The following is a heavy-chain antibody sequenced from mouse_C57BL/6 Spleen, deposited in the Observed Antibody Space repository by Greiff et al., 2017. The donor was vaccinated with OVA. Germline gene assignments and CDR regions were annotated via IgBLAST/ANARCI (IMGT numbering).Heavy chain of an antibody. CDR2: IYPGSGST. CDR1: GYTFTSYW. CDR3: ASDLLCPHLGSAMDY. V-gene: IGHV1-55*01. D-gene: IGHD2-10*01. Sequence: QVQLQQPGAELVKPGASVKMSCKASGYTFTSYWITWVKQRPGQGLEWIGDIYPGSGSTNYNEKFKSKATLTVEASSSTAYIQLSILTSEYSAVYYCASDLLCPHLGSAMDYWGQGTSVTVSS. J-gene: IGHJ4*01.